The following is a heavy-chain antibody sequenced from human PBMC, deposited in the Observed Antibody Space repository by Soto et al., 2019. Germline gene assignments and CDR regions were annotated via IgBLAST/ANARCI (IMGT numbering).Heavy chain of an antibody. Sequence: QVQLVESGGGVVQPGRSLRLSCAASGFTFSSYAMHWVRQAPGKGLEWVAVISYDGSNKYYADSVKDRFTISRDNSKNTLYLQMNSLRAEDTAVYYCARETLTIFGVVTNYYYGMDVWGQGTTVTVSS. CDR1: GFTFSSYA. D-gene: IGHD3-3*01. CDR2: ISYDGSNK. J-gene: IGHJ6*02. V-gene: IGHV3-30-3*01. CDR3: ARETLTIFGVVTNYYYGMDV.